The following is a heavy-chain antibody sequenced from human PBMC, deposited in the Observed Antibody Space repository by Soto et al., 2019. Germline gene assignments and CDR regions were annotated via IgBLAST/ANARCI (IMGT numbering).Heavy chain of an antibody. CDR2: IYYSGST. V-gene: IGHV4-31*03. D-gene: IGHD3-10*01. Sequence: SETMCLTSTVADGYIRSGGCYWSWIKKHPGKGLEWIGYIYYSGSTYYNPSLKSRVTISVDTSKNQFSLKLSSVTAADTAVYYCARDKFSYGSGRVMNWFDPWGQGTLVTVSS. CDR1: DGYIRSGGCY. CDR3: ARDKFSYGSGRVMNWFDP. J-gene: IGHJ5*02.